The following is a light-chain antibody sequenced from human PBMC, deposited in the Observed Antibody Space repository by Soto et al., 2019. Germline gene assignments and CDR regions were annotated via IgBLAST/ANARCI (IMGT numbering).Light chain of an antibody. CDR3: SSYSSSTTHVV. V-gene: IGLV2-14*03. J-gene: IGLJ2*01. CDR2: DVT. CDR1: STDVGDFNY. Sequence: QSALTQPASVSGSPGRSVTISCTGTSTDVGDFNYVSWYQHPPGRAPKLIIYDVTNRPSGISYRFSASKSGRTASLTISGLQDEDEGDYYCSSYSSSTTHVVFGGGTKLTVL.